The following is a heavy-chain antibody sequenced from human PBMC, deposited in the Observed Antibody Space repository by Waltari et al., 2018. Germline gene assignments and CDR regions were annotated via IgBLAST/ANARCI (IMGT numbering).Heavy chain of an antibody. V-gene: IGHV4-39*07. CDR2: IYYSGST. CDR1: GGSLSSRRYY. D-gene: IGHD5-12*01. CDR3: ARVVDMAFDY. J-gene: IGHJ4*02. Sequence: QLQLQESGPGLVKPSETLSLPCTVSGGSLSSRRYYWGWIRKHPGKGLEWIGSIYYSGSTYYNPSLKSRVTISVDTSKNQFSLKLSSVTAADTAVYYCARVVDMAFDYWGQGTLVTVSS.